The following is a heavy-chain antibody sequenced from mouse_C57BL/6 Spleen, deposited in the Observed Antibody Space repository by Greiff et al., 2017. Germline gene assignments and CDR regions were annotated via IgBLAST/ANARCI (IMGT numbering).Heavy chain of an antibody. CDR2: ISSGSSTI. CDR3: ARPEAYYSNPGFAY. CDR1: GFTFSDYG. J-gene: IGHJ3*01. D-gene: IGHD2-5*01. Sequence: EVQLQESGGGLVKPGGSLKLSCAASGFTFSDYGMHWVRQAPEKGLEWVAYISSGSSTIYYADTVKGRFTISRDNAKNTLFLQMTSLRSEDTAMYYCARPEAYYSNPGFAYWGQGTLVTVSA. V-gene: IGHV5-17*01.